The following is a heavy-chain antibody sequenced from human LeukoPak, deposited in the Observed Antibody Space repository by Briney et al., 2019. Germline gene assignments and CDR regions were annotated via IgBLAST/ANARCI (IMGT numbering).Heavy chain of an antibody. CDR2: IYYSGST. CDR1: GGSFSGYY. V-gene: IGHV4-59*01. D-gene: IGHD2-21*02. J-gene: IGHJ3*02. Sequence: PSETLSLTCAVYGGSFSGYYWSWIRQPPGKGLEWIGYIYYSGSTNYNPSLKSRVTISVDTSKNQFSLKLSSVTAADTAVYYCARDRYCGGDCYQGDGAFDIWGQGTMVTVSS. CDR3: ARDRYCGGDCYQGDGAFDI.